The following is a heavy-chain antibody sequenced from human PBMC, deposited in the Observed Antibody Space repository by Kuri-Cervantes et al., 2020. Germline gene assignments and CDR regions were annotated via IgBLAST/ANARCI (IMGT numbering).Heavy chain of an antibody. J-gene: IGHJ6*02. CDR2: ISYDGSNK. CDR1: GFTFSSYA. V-gene: IGHV3-30-3*01. Sequence: GGSLRLSCAASGFTFSSYAMHWVRQAPGKGLEWVAVISYDGSNKYYADSVKGRFTISRDNSKNTLYPQMNSLRAEDTAVYYCARQREYCSSTSCYTNYYYGMDVWGQGTTVTVSS. CDR3: ARQREYCSSTSCYTNYYYGMDV. D-gene: IGHD2-2*02.